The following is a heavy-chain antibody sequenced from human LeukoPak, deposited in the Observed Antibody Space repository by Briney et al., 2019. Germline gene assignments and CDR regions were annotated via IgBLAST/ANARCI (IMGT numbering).Heavy chain of an antibody. J-gene: IGHJ4*02. CDR1: GFTFSSYA. Sequence: GGSLRLSCAASGFTFSSYAMTWVRQAPGKGLEWVSAISGSGGSTYYADSVKGRFTISRDNSKNTLYLQMNSLRAEDTAVYYCAKLGRGPVLALSPDYWGQGTLVTVSS. D-gene: IGHD3-10*01. CDR3: AKLGRGPVLALSPDY. CDR2: ISGSGGST. V-gene: IGHV3-23*01.